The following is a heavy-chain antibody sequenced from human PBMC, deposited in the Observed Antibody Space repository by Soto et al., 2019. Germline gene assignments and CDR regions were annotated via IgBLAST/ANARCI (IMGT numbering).Heavy chain of an antibody. CDR1: GGSISSGGYY. Sequence: SETLSLTCTVSGGSISSGGYYWSWIRQHPGRGLEWIGYIYYSGSTYYNPSLKSRVTISVDTSKNQFSLKLSSVTAADTAVYYCARSPIVVVPAAIGYYYYGMDVWGQGTTVTV. J-gene: IGHJ6*02. CDR3: ARSPIVVVPAAIGYYYYGMDV. D-gene: IGHD2-2*01. CDR2: IYYSGST. V-gene: IGHV4-31*03.